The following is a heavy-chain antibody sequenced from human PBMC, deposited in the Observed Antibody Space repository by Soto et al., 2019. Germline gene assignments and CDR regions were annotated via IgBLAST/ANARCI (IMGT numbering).Heavy chain of an antibody. Sequence: QVQLVESGGGVVQPGRSLRLSCAASGFTFSSYAMHWVRQAPGKGLEWVAVISYDGSNKYYADSVKGRFTISRDNSKNTLYLQMNSLRAEDTAVYYCARDLYSYGSIPLYGMDVWGQGTTVTVSS. CDR2: ISYDGSNK. CDR1: GFTFSSYA. CDR3: ARDLYSYGSIPLYGMDV. V-gene: IGHV3-30-3*01. J-gene: IGHJ6*02. D-gene: IGHD5-18*01.